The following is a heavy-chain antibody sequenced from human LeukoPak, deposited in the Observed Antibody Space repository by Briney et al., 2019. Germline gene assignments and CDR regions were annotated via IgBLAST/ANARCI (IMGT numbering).Heavy chain of an antibody. D-gene: IGHD2-15*01. CDR2: IIPIFGTA. J-gene: IGHJ4*02. CDR1: GGTFTSYA. CDR3: ARDRQYCSGGSCYFKDFDY. Sequence: SVKVSCKASGGTFTSYAISWVRQAPGQGLEWMGRIIPIFGTANYAQKFQGRVTITTDESTSTAYMELSSLRSEDTAVYYCARDRQYCSGGSCYFKDFDYWDQGTLVTVSS. V-gene: IGHV1-69*05.